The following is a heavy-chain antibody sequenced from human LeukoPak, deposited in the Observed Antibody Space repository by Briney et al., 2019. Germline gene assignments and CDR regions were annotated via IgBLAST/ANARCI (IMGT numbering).Heavy chain of an antibody. J-gene: IGHJ6*02. CDR2: IYYSGST. Sequence: SETLSLTCTVYCGSISSYYWSWIRQPPGKGLGWIGYIYYSGSTNYNPSLKSRVTISVATSKNQFSLKLSSVTAADTAVYYCASSALYSSSWYGRSYYGMDVWGQGTTVTVSS. CDR1: CGSISSYY. D-gene: IGHD6-13*01. CDR3: ASSALYSSSWYGRSYYGMDV. V-gene: IGHV4-59*01.